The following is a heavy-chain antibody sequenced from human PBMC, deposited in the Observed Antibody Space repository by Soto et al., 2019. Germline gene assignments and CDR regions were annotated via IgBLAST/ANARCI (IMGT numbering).Heavy chain of an antibody. CDR1: GFTFSNSA. V-gene: IGHV3-23*01. J-gene: IGHJ4*02. CDR2: IGRTNNT. D-gene: IGHD3-16*02. CDR3: AKVDAYSYRTDH. Sequence: WWSLRLSCAASGFTFSNSAMTWFRQALGKGPEWVSSIGRTNNTHYADSVKGRFAISRDNSQNTLYLQMNSLTAEDTAVYFCAKVDAYSYRTDHWGQGTLVTAPQ.